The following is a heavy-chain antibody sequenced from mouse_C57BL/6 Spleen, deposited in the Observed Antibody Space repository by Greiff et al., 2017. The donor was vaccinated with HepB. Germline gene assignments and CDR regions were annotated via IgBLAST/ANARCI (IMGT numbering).Heavy chain of an antibody. V-gene: IGHV1-82*01. CDR1: GYAFSSSW. Sequence: VQLQQSGPELVKPGASVKISCKASGYAFSSSWMNWVKQRPGKGLEWIGRIYPGDGDTNYNGKFKGKATLTADKSSSTAYMQLSSLTSEDSAVYFCARAPYYYGSSPYYYAMDYWGQGTSVTVSS. D-gene: IGHD1-1*01. CDR3: ARAPYYYGSSPYYYAMDY. CDR2: IYPGDGDT. J-gene: IGHJ4*01.